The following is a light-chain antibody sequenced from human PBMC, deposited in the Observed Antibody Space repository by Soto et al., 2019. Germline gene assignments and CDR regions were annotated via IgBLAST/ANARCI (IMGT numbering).Light chain of an antibody. J-gene: IGKJ4*01. CDR2: VAS. CDR1: QSVGTY. Sequence: DIQMTQSPSSLSASVGDRVTITCRASQSVGTYLSWYQQKQGKAPKLLINVASTLQSGVPSRFSGSGSGTDFTLAISSLQPEDFATYYCQQSSSTPQPFGGGTRVEVK. CDR3: QQSSSTPQP. V-gene: IGKV1-39*01.